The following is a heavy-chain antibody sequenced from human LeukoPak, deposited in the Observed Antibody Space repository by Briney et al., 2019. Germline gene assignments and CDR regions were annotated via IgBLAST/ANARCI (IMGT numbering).Heavy chain of an antibody. V-gene: IGHV4-39*07. D-gene: IGHD3-9*01. CDR3: ARSPRDYDILTGHYFPYKFDY. CDR1: GGSISSSSYY. Sequence: SETLSLTCTVSGGSISSSSYYWGWIRQPPGKGLEWIGSIYHSGSTYYNPSLKSRVTISVDTSKNQFSLKLSSVTAADTAVYYCARSPRDYDILTGHYFPYKFDYWGQGILVIVSS. J-gene: IGHJ4*02. CDR2: IYHSGST.